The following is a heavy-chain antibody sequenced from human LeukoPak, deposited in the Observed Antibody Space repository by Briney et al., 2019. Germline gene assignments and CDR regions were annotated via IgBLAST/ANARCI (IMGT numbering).Heavy chain of an antibody. V-gene: IGHV1-2*02. D-gene: IGHD3-22*01. CDR1: GYTFTGYY. Sequence: ASVKVSCKASGYTFTGYYMHWVRQAPGQGLEWMGGINANSGGTNYAQKFQGRVTMTRDTSISTAYMELSRLRSDDTAVYYCARERSNYYDSSSYCDAFDIWGQGTMVTVSS. J-gene: IGHJ3*02. CDR2: INANSGGT. CDR3: ARERSNYYDSSSYCDAFDI.